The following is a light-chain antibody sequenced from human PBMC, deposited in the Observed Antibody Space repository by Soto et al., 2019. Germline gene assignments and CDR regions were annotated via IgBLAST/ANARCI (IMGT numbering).Light chain of an antibody. V-gene: IGKV3-15*01. CDR3: QMYNNWIGT. Sequence: IVLSQSPGTLPLSPGESASPSCRASQSVTSRYLAWYQQNHGQAPRPLIYGAATRATGIPARFSGGGSGTDVTLTISSLQSEDFAVYYCQMYNNWIGTFGGVTKL. J-gene: IGKJ4*01. CDR2: GAA. CDR1: QSVTSRY.